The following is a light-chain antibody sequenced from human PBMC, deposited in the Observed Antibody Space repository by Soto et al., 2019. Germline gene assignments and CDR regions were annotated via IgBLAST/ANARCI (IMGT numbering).Light chain of an antibody. J-gene: IGLJ1*01. CDR3: GADHGSGSNCVYV. V-gene: IGLV9-49*01. Sequence: QSVLTQPPSASASLGASVTLTCTLSSGYSNYKVDWYQQRPGKGTRFVMRVGTGGIVGSKGDGIPDRFSVLGSGLNRYLTIKNIHEEDESDYHCGADHGSGSNCVYVFGTGTKLTVL. CDR2: VGTGGIVG. CDR1: SGYSNYK.